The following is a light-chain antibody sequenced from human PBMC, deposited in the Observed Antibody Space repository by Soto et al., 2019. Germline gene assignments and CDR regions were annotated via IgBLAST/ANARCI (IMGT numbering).Light chain of an antibody. CDR2: GAS. J-gene: IGKJ1*01. V-gene: IGKV3-15*01. CDR3: QQYNNWPPMA. CDR1: QSVSSN. Sequence: EIVMTQSPATLSVSPGERATLSCRASQSVSSNLAWYQQKPGQAPRLLIYGASTRATGIPATFSGSGSGTEFTLTIRSLQSEDFAVYYGQQYNNWPPMAFGQGTKGKI.